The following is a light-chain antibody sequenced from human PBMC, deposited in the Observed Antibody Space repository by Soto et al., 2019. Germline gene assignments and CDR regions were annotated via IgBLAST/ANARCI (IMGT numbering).Light chain of an antibody. CDR3: QQYNNWPRT. Sequence: IVMTQSPATLSVSPGGRATLSCRASQSVSSNLAWYQQKPGQAPRLLIYGASTRATGIPARFSGSGSGTEFTLTISSLQSEDFAVYYCQQYNNWPRTFGQGTKV. CDR1: QSVSSN. J-gene: IGKJ1*01. CDR2: GAS. V-gene: IGKV3-15*01.